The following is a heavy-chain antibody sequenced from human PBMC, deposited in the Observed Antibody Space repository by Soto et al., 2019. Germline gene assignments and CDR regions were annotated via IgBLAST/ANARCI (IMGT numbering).Heavy chain of an antibody. Sequence: SETLSLTCTVSGGSISSGDYYWSWIRQPPGKGLEWIGYIYYSGSTYYNPSLKSRVTISVDTSKNQFSLKLSSVTAADTAVYYCARARSVEMATTNFDYWGQGTLVTVSS. D-gene: IGHD5-12*01. CDR3: ARARSVEMATTNFDY. V-gene: IGHV4-30-4*01. J-gene: IGHJ4*02. CDR1: GGSISSGDYY. CDR2: IYYSGST.